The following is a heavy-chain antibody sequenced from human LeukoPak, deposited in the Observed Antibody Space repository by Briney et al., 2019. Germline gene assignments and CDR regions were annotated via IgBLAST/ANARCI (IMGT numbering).Heavy chain of an antibody. CDR2: IYYSGST. D-gene: IGHD3-10*01. CDR1: GGSISSGGYY. J-gene: IGHJ4*02. CDR3: ASTQYSYYGSGSYLAAPDY. Sequence: SETLSLTCTVSGGSISSGGYYWSWIRQHPGKGLEWIGYIYYSGSTYYNPSLKSRVTISVDTSKNQFSLKLSSVTAADTAVYYCASTQYSYYGSGSYLAAPDYWGQGTLVTVSS. V-gene: IGHV4-31*03.